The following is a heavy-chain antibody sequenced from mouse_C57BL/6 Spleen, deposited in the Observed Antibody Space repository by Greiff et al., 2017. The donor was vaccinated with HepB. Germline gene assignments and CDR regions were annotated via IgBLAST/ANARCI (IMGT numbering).Heavy chain of an antibody. V-gene: IGHV1-53*01. D-gene: IGHD1-1*01. CDR3: AREGNYYYGSSPWYFDV. J-gene: IGHJ1*03. CDR1: GYTFTSYW. Sequence: QVQLKQPGTELVKPGASVKLSCKASGYTFTSYWMHWVKQRPGQGLEWIGNINPSNGGTNYNEKFKSKATLTVDKSSSTAYMQLSSLTSEDSAVYYCAREGNYYYGSSPWYFDVWGTGTTVTVSS. CDR2: INPSNGGT.